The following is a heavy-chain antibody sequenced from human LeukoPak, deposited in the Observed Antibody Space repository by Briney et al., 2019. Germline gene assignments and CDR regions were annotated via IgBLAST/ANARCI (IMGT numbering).Heavy chain of an antibody. CDR2: INHSGST. D-gene: IGHD6-19*01. Sequence: SETLSLTCTVSGGSISSGGYYWSWIRQPPGKGLEWIGEINHSGSTNYNPSLKSRVTISVDTSKNQFSLKLSSVTAADTAVYYCAAHRGGVAVAEGADYWGQGTLVTVSS. J-gene: IGHJ4*02. CDR1: GGSISSGGYY. CDR3: AAHRGGVAVAEGADY. V-gene: IGHV4-30-2*01.